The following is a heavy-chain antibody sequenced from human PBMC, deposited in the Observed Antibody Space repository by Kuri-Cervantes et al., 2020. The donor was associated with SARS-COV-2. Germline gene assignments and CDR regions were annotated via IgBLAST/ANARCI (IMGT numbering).Heavy chain of an antibody. Sequence: ESLKIXXTVSXXXXSSYYWSWIRQPPGKGLEWIGYISXSGNTNYNPSLKSRVTISVDTSKNQFSLRLSSVTAADTAVYXCARDXGTYXGDTSCYGYXXXYGMDVRGQGTTITVSS. V-gene: IGHV4-59*01. D-gene: IGHD2-2*01. CDR3: ARDXGTYXGDTSCYGYXXXYGMDV. CDR2: ISXSGNT. CDR1: XXXXSSYY. J-gene: IGHJ6*02.